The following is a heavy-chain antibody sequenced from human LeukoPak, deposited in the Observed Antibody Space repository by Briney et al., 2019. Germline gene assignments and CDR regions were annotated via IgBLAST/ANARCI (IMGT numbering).Heavy chain of an antibody. CDR3: ARPYYYDSRIDP. J-gene: IGHJ5*02. D-gene: IGHD3-22*01. CDR1: GGSISSGDYY. CDR2: MYYSGST. V-gene: IGHV4-30-4*01. Sequence: PSESLSLTCTVSGGSISSGDYYWSWIRQPPGKGLEWVGYMYYSGSTYYNPSLKSRVTISVDTSKNQFSLKLSSVTAADTAVYYCARPYYYDSRIDPWGQGTLVTVSS.